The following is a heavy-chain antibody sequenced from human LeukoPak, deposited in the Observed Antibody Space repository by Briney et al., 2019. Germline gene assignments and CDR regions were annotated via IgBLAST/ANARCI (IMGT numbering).Heavy chain of an antibody. J-gene: IGHJ4*02. CDR2: IYTSGST. V-gene: IGHV4-61*02. Sequence: SETLSLTCTVSGGSISSGSYYWRWIRQPAGKGLEWIGRIYTSGSTNYNPSLKSRVTISVDTSKNQFSLKLSSVTAADTAVYYCARGYSYGYFDYWGQGTLVTVSS. D-gene: IGHD5-18*01. CDR1: GGSISSGSYY. CDR3: ARGYSYGYFDY.